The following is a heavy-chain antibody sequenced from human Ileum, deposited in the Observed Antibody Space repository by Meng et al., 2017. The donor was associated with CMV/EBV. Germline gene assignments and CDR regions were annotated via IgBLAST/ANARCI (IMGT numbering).Heavy chain of an antibody. J-gene: IGHJ4*01. Sequence: AASGFTFSSYVMSWVRQAPGKGLEWVSGISGSGGSAYYADSAKGRFTISRDNPENTMDLQMSSLRPEDTAIYYCAKGHSTGTIYFDYWGQGILVTSPQ. CDR1: GFTFSSYV. CDR3: AKGHSTGTIYFDY. CDR2: ISGSGGSA. D-gene: IGHD2-8*02. V-gene: IGHV3-23*01.